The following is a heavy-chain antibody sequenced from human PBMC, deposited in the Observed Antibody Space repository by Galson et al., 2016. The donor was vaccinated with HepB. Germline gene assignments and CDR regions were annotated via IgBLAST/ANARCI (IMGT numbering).Heavy chain of an antibody. J-gene: IGHJ4*02. CDR3: SRERAGCFFY. V-gene: IGHV3-7*01. Sequence: SLRLSCAASGFTFTAHWMNWVRQAPGKGLEWVANIKGDGIVSYYAESVRGRFTISRDNAKNSLYLQMNGLRVEETAVYYCSRERAGCFFYWGQGTLVTVSS. CDR2: IKGDGIVS. CDR1: GFTFTAHW. D-gene: IGHD2-8*01.